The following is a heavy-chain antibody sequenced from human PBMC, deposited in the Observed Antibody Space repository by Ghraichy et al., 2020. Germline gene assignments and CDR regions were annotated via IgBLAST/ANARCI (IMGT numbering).Heavy chain of an antibody. D-gene: IGHD6-6*01. J-gene: IGHJ4*02. Sequence: GGSLRLSCAASGFTFSTYALSWVSQAPGKGLEWVSAISGSGGNTYYADSVKGQFTISRDNSKNTLFLQMTSLRAEDTAVYYCARAAGSSSNDFWGQGTLVTVSS. CDR3: ARAAGSSSNDF. CDR2: ISGSGGNT. V-gene: IGHV3-23*01. CDR1: GFTFSTYA.